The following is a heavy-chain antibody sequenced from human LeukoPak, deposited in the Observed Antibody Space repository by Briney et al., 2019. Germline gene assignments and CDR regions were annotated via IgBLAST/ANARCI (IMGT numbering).Heavy chain of an antibody. CDR1: GFTFNNAW. J-gene: IGHJ5*02. V-gene: IGHV3-15*01. Sequence: GGSLRLSCAASGFTFNNAWMSWVRQAPGKGLEWVGRIKSKTDGGTTFYAAPVKDRFSISRDDSRNTLYLQMNSLTIGDTGVYYCTTGNPWGQGTLVTVSS. CDR2: IKSKTDGGTT. CDR3: TTGNP.